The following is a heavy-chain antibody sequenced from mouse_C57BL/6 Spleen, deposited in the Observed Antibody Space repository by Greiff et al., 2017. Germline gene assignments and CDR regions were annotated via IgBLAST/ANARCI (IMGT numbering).Heavy chain of an antibody. J-gene: IGHJ3*01. CDR3: ARGPYYYGSSPAWFAY. V-gene: IGHV1-22*01. CDR1: GYTFTDYN. Sequence: EVQLQQSGPELVKPGASVKMSCKASGYTFTDYNMHWVKQSHGKSLEWIGYINPNNGGTSYNQKFKGKATLTVNKSSSTAYMELRSLTSEDSAVYYCARGPYYYGSSPAWFAYWGQGTLVTVSA. D-gene: IGHD1-1*01. CDR2: INPNNGGT.